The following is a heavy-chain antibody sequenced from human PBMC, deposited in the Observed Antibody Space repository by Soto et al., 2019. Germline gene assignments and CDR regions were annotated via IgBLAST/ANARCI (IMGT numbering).Heavy chain of an antibody. D-gene: IGHD3-22*01. CDR1: GGTFSSYA. CDR2: IIPIFGTA. J-gene: IGHJ3*02. V-gene: IGHV1-69*13. CDR3: ASAPGGYYYDSSGYYYALDI. Sequence: ASVKVSCKASGGTFSSYAISWVRQAPGQGLEWMGGIIPIFGTANYAQKFQGRVTITADESTSTAYMELSSLRSEDTAVYYCASAPGGYYYDSSGYYYALDIWGQGTMVTVSS.